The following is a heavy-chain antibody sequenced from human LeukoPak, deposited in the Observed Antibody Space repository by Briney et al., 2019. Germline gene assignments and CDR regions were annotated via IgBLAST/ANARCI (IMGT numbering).Heavy chain of an antibody. CDR1: RFTFSSYA. Sequence: GGSLRLSCAASRFTFSSYAMSWVHQAPGKGLEWVSAISGSGGSTYYADSVKGRFTISRDNSKNTLYLQMNSLRAEDTAVYYCAKDKPPYYDFWSGYQFDPWGQGTLVTVSS. CDR2: ISGSGGST. J-gene: IGHJ5*02. D-gene: IGHD3-3*01. CDR3: AKDKPPYYDFWSGYQFDP. V-gene: IGHV3-23*01.